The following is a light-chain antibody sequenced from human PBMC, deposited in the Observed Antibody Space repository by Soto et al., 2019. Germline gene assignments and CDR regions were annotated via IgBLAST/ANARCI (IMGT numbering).Light chain of an antibody. J-gene: IGLJ2*01. V-gene: IGLV1-40*01. CDR2: GNT. CDR1: SSNIGAGYD. Sequence: SVLTQPPSVSGAPGQRVTISCTGSSSNIGAGYDVHWYQQLPGRAPKLLIYGNTNRPSGVPDQFSGSKSGTSASLAITGLQAEDEADYYCLSFDSSLSVVFGGGTKLTVL. CDR3: LSFDSSLSVV.